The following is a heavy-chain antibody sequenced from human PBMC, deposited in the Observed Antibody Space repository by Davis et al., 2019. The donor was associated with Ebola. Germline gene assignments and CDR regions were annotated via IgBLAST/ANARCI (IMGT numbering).Heavy chain of an antibody. J-gene: IGHJ4*02. CDR2: ISYDGSNK. CDR1: GFTFSSYG. Sequence: PGGSLRLSCAASGFTFSSYGMHWVRQAPGKGLEWVAVISYDGSNKYYADSVKGRFTISRDNSKNTLYLQMNSLRAEDTAVYYCAKSTGYSYGYAPELGYWGQGTLVTVSS. CDR3: AKSTGYSYGYAPELGY. D-gene: IGHD5-18*01. V-gene: IGHV3-30*18.